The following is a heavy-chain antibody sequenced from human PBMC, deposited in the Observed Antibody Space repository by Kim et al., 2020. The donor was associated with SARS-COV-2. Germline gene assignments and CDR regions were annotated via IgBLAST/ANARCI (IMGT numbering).Heavy chain of an antibody. CDR3: AAGGSSWYFDY. V-gene: IGHV1-3*01. CDR1: GYTFTSYA. D-gene: IGHD6-13*01. CDR2: INAGNGNT. Sequence: ASVKVSCKASGYTFTSYAMHWVRQAPGQRLEWMGWINAGNGNTKYLQKFQGRVTITRDTSASTAYMELSSLRSEDTAVYYCAAGGSSWYFDYWGQGTLVTVSS. J-gene: IGHJ4*02.